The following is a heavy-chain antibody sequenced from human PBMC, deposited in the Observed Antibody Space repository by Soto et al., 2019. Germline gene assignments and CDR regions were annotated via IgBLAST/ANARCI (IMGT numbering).Heavy chain of an antibody. V-gene: IGHV3-7*03. Sequence: EVQLEESGGGLVQPGGSRRLSCKAPKFLISSSWLGWVRQAPGKGREWVANIKEDGGLRRYVDSVKGRFTISRDNGKNSVYLQMNSLRADDTAVYYCTSARSSVEPGGFVENWGQGTLVTVSS. CDR2: IKEDGGLR. J-gene: IGHJ4*02. CDR1: KFLISSSW. CDR3: TSARSSVEPGGFVEN. D-gene: IGHD2-15*01.